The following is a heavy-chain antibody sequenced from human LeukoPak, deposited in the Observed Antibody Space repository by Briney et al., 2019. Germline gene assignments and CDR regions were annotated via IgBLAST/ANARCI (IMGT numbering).Heavy chain of an antibody. D-gene: IGHD5-18*01. Sequence: SETLSLTCTVSGGSISSSSYYWGWIRQPPGKGLEWIGSIYYSGSTYYNPSLKSRVTISVDTSKNQFSLKLSSVTAADTAVYYCVRGVDTATRFDPWGQGTLVTVSS. J-gene: IGHJ5*02. CDR2: IYYSGST. V-gene: IGHV4-39*01. CDR1: GGSISSSSYY. CDR3: VRGVDTATRFDP.